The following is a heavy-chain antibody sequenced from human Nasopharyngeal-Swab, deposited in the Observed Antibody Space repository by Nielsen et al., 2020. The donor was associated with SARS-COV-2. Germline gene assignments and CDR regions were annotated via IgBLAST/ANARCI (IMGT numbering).Heavy chain of an antibody. J-gene: IGHJ4*02. V-gene: IGHV3-33*01. Sequence: GESLKISCAASGFPFSSYGMHWVRQAPGKGLEWVAVIWYDGSNKYYADSVKGRFTISRDNSKNTLDLQMNSLRAEDTAVYYCARNVYYYDARTLDYWGQGTPVTVSS. CDR2: IWYDGSNK. CDR1: GFPFSSYG. D-gene: IGHD3-22*01. CDR3: ARNVYYYDARTLDY.